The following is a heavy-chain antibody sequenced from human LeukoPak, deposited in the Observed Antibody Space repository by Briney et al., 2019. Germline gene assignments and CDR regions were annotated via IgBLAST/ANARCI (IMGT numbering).Heavy chain of an antibody. V-gene: IGHV4-34*01. CDR1: GGSFSGYY. Sequence: SETLSLTCAVYGGSFSGYYWSWIRQPPGKGLEWIGEINHSGSTNYNPSLKSRVTISVDTSKNQFSLKLSSVTVADTAVYYCARARDDFGGYYFDYWGQGTLVTVSS. CDR3: ARARDDFGGYYFDY. D-gene: IGHD3-10*01. CDR2: INHSGST. J-gene: IGHJ4*02.